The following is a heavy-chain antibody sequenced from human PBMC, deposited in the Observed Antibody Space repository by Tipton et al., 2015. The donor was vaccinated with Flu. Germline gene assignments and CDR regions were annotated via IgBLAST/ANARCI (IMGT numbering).Heavy chain of an antibody. CDR3: VRRGCGWSPVGCFDL. D-gene: IGHD6-19*01. CDR1: GYSFTSYW. CDR2: IYPGDSDT. V-gene: IGHV5-51*03. J-gene: IGHJ2*01. Sequence: VQLVQSGAEVKKPGESLKISCKGSGYSFTSYWIGWVRQMPGKGLEWMGIIYPGDSDTRYSPSFQGQATISADKSISTAYLQWSGLKASDTAMYYCVRRGCGWSPVGCFDLWGRGTLVTVSS.